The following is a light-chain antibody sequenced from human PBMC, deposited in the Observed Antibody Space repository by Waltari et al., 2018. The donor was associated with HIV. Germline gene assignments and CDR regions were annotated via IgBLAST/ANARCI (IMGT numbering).Light chain of an antibody. CDR1: QSVLYSSSSKNY. J-gene: IGKJ3*01. CDR3: QQYYSLPFT. V-gene: IGKV4-1*01. CDR2: WAS. Sequence: DIVMTQSPDSLVVSLGERATINCKSSQSVLYSSSSKNYLAWYQQKPGQSPKLLIYWASTRESWVPDRVSGGGSGTDFTLTISSLQAEYVAVYYCQQYYSLPFTFGPGTKVDIK.